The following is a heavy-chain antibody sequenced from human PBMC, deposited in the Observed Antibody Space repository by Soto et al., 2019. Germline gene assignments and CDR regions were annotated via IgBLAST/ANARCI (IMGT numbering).Heavy chain of an antibody. CDR2: IKSKTDGGTT. CDR3: TAPRYSSSSGYYYGMDV. CDR1: GFTFSNAW. V-gene: IGHV3-15*07. J-gene: IGHJ6*02. D-gene: IGHD6-6*01. Sequence: GGSLRLSCAASGFTFSNAWMNWVRQAPGKGLEWVGRIKSKTDGGTTDYAAPVKGRFTISRDDSKNTLYLQMNSLKTEDTAVYYCTAPRYSSSSGYYYGMDVWGQGTTVTVSS.